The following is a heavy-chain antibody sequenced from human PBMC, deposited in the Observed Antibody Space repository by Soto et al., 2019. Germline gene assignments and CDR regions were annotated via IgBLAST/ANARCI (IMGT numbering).Heavy chain of an antibody. D-gene: IGHD5-12*01. CDR1: GFPFSTYP. CDR3: AREDRYSGYDYFDY. CDR2: ISNSSNTV. V-gene: IGHV3-48*02. J-gene: IGHJ4*02. Sequence: PGGSLRLSCAASGFPFSTYPMNWVRQAPGRGLEWVSYISNSSNTVYYADSVKGRFTISRDNAKSSLYLQMNSLRDEDTAVYYCAREDRYSGYDYFDYWGQGALVTVSS.